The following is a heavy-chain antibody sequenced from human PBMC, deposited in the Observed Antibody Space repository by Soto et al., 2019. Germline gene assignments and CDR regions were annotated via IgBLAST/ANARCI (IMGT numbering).Heavy chain of an antibody. J-gene: IGHJ6*02. CDR1: GLTVSTYA. V-gene: IGHV3-21*01. CDR3: ARRDSGMDV. Sequence: PGGSLRLSCVASGLTVSTYAMNWVRQAPGQGLEWVSSISSRSTYIYYADSVKGRFTISRDNAQNSLYLQMNSLRANDTAVYYCARRDSGMDVWGQGTTVTVS. CDR2: ISSRSTYI.